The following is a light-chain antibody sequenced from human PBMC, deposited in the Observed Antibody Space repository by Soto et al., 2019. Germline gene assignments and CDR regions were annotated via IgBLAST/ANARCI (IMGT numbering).Light chain of an antibody. J-gene: IGKJ1*01. CDR2: DAF. CDR1: QSVSSSY. CDR3: QQYGSSPPWT. Sequence: EIVLTQSPGTLSLSPGERATLSCRASQSVSSSYLAWYQQKPGQAPRLLIYDAFIRATGIPDRFSGSGSGTDFTLTISRLEPEDFAVYYCQQYGSSPPWTFGQGTKVDIK. V-gene: IGKV3-20*01.